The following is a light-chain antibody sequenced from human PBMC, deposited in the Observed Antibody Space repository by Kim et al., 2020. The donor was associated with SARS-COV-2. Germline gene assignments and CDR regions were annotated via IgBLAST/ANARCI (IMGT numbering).Light chain of an antibody. CDR1: TLAAFT. CDR3: QVWNNGVV. CDR2: YGT. V-gene: IGLV3-21*04. Sequence: VSVAPGKTARITWGGYTLAAFTVDWYQQKTGQGPVVVISYGTHRPSGIPGRFSGSTSGNTATLTISRVEAGDEGGYYCQVWNNGVVFGGGTKLTVL. J-gene: IGLJ2*01.